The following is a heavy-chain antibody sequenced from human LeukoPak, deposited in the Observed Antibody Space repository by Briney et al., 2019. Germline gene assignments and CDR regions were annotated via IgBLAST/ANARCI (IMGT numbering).Heavy chain of an antibody. CDR1: GFTFSSYA. J-gene: IGHJ3*02. D-gene: IGHD2-2*01. CDR3: AKEGYCSSTSCKDAFDI. Sequence: GRSLRLSCAASGFTFSSYAMHWVRQAPGKGLEWVAVISYDGSNKYYADSVKGRLTISRDNSKNTLYLQMNSLRAEDTAVYYCAKEGYCSSTSCKDAFDIWGQGTMVTVSS. CDR2: ISYDGSNK. V-gene: IGHV3-30-3*01.